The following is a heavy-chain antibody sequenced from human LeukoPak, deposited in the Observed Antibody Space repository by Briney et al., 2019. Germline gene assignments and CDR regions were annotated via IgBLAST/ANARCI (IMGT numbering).Heavy chain of an antibody. D-gene: IGHD3-3*01. J-gene: IGHJ6*03. V-gene: IGHV4-31*03. CDR1: GGSISSGGYY. CDR3: ARELVDYDFWSGYSRSGYYYYMDV. Sequence: PSQTLSLTCTVSGGSISSGGYYWSWIRQHPGKGLEWIGYIYYSGSTYYNPSLKSRVTISVDTSKNQFSLKLSSVTAADTAVYYCARELVDYDFWSGYSRSGYYYYMDVWGIGTTVTVSS. CDR2: IYYSGST.